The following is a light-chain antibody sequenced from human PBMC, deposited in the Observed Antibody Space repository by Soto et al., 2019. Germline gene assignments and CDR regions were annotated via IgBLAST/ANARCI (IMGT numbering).Light chain of an antibody. J-gene: IGKJ5*01. Sequence: DIVMTQSPATLSVSPGGRATLPCRPSQSLXGAVAWYQQKPGQAPRLPXYGASSGATGIPDRFSGSGSGTDFTLTISRLEPEDFAVYYCQQYVSPTSTFGQGTRLEIK. CDR1: QSLXGA. V-gene: IGKV3-20*01. CDR3: QQYVSPTST. CDR2: GAS.